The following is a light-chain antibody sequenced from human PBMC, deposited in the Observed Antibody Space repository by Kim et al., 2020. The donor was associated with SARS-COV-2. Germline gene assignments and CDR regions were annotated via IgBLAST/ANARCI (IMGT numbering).Light chain of an antibody. CDR3: QQRSDWPQT. J-gene: IGKJ1*01. V-gene: IGKV3-11*01. Sequence: LSPGERPTLSWRPCQSVRSFCAWYQQRPGQAPRLLICGASNRATGIPDSFTGSGSETDFTLTISSLEPGDSAVYFCQQRSDWPQTFGQGTKVEIK. CDR2: GAS. CDR1: QSVRSF.